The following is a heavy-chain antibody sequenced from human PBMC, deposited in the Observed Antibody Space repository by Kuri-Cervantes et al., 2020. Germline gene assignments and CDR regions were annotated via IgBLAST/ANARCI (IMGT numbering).Heavy chain of an antibody. J-gene: IGHJ5*02. CDR2: ISYDGSNK. V-gene: IGHV3-30*01. D-gene: IGHD6-13*01. CDR1: GFTFSSYA. Sequence: LSLTCAASGFTFSSYAMHWVRQAPGKGLEWVAVISYDGSNKYYADSVKGRFTISRDNSKNTLYLQMNSPRAEDTALYYCAKNPLAAGGWFDPWGQGTLVTVSS. CDR3: AKNPLAAGGWFDP.